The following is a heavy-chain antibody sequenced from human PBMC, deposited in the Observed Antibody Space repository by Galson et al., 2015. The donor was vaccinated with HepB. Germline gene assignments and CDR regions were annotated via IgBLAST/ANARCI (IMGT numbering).Heavy chain of an antibody. V-gene: IGHV3-33*02. J-gene: IGHJ3*01. CDR1: GFNLSTYG. CDR3: TRERDDSPTALDV. Sequence: SLRLSCAASGFNLSTYGMHWIRQAPGKGLEWVALIWFDGSNQYYVESGKGRFTISRDNSRNTVFLQMDSLRVEDTAVYYCTRERDDSPTALDVWGQGTMVTVSS. CDR2: IWFDGSNQ. D-gene: IGHD1-1*01.